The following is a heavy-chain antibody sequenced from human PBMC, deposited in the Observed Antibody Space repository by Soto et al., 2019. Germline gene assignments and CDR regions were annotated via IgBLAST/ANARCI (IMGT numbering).Heavy chain of an antibody. CDR2: IYHTGNA. CDR3: ARDYFDSSDYTTNWFDP. D-gene: IGHD3-22*01. Sequence: PSETLSLTCSVSGDSISKSRFYWGWIRQPPGEGLEWIGSIYHTGNAYYNPSLKSRVTIFVDTSKNQFSLKLTSVTAADTALYYCARDYFDSSDYTTNWFDPWGQGALVT. J-gene: IGHJ5*02. V-gene: IGHV4-39*01. CDR1: GDSISKSRFY.